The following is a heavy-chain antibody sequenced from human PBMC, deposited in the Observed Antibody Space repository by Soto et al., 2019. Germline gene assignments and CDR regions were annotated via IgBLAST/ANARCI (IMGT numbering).Heavy chain of an antibody. Sequence: ASVKVSCKASGYTFPSYYMRGVRQAPEQGLEWMGIINPSGGSTSYAQKFQGRVTMTRDTSTSTVYMERSSLRSEDTAVYYCARDSIVVVTGYYYGMDVWGQGTTVTVSS. CDR3: ARDSIVVVTGYYYGMDV. CDR2: INPSGGST. D-gene: IGHD2-2*01. CDR1: GYTFPSYY. J-gene: IGHJ6*02. V-gene: IGHV1-46*01.